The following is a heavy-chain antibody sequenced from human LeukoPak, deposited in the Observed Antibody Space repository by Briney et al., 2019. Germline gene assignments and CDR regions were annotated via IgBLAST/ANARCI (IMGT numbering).Heavy chain of an antibody. D-gene: IGHD3-22*01. CDR2: IGAYNGNT. V-gene: IGHV1-18*01. CDR3: ARRNYYDSSGYYGFDY. CDR1: GYTFTSYG. J-gene: IGHJ4*02. Sequence: ASGKVSYKASGYTFTSYGIILVRQSPGQGREWMGWIGAYNGNTNYAQKLQGRVTMTTDTSTSTAYMEMRSLRSDDTAVYYCARRNYYDSSGYYGFDYWGQGTLVTVSS.